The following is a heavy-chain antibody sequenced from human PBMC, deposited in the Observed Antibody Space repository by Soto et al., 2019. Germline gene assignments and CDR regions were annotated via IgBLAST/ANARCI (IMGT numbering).Heavy chain of an antibody. D-gene: IGHD2-21*02. CDR2: IYYSGST. CDR1: GGSISSGGYY. Sequence: QVQLQESGPGLVKPSQTLSLTCTVSGGSISSGGYYWSWIRQHPGKGLEWIGYIYYSGSTYYNPSLTSRVTISVDTSKNQFSLKLSSVTAADTAVYYCARALSTHIVVVTAIPNWFDPWGQGTLVTVSS. J-gene: IGHJ5*02. V-gene: IGHV4-31*03. CDR3: ARALSTHIVVVTAIPNWFDP.